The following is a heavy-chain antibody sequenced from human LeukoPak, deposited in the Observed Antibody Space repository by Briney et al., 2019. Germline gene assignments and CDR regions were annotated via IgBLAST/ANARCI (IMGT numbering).Heavy chain of an antibody. CDR2: ISYSGTT. CDR1: GGSIRSSGYY. D-gene: IGHD4-17*01. J-gene: IGHJ4*02. Sequence: SETLSLTCTVSGGSIRSSGYYWGWLRQPPGEGPEWIGSISYSGTTFYNPSLKSRLSISADTSKNQFSLRLSSVTGPDTAVYYCARRTVTSREGFEYWGQGILVTVSS. CDR3: ARRTVTSREGFEY. V-gene: IGHV4-39*01.